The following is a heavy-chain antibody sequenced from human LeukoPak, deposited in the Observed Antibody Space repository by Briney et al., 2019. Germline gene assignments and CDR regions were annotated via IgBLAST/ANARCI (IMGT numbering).Heavy chain of an antibody. V-gene: IGHV3-23*01. CDR2: ISGSGGET. CDR1: GFTFSSYA. CDR3: VKRSRDGYNSPLDN. J-gene: IGHJ4*02. D-gene: IGHD5-24*01. Sequence: GGSLRLSCAASGFTFSSYAMSWVRQAPGKGLEWVSDISGSGGETYYADSVKGRFTISRDNSENTLYLQMNSLRAEDTAVYYCVKRSRDGYNSPLDNWGQGTLVTVSS.